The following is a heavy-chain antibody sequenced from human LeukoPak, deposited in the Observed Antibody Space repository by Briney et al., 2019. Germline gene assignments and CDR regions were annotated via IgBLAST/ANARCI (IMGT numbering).Heavy chain of an antibody. V-gene: IGHV4-4*02. D-gene: IGHD1-26*01. CDR1: GGSISSSNW. Sequence: SETLSLTCAVSGGSISSSNWWSWVRQPPGKGLEWIGEIYHSGSTNYNLSLKSRVTIPVDKSKNQFSPKLSSVTAADTAVYYCARQHSGSYYSRFYYYYGMDVWGQGTTVTVSS. CDR3: ARQHSGSYYSRFYYYYGMDV. CDR2: IYHSGST. J-gene: IGHJ6*02.